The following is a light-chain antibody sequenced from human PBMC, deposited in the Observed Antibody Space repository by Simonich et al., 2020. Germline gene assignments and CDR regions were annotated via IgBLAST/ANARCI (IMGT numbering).Light chain of an antibody. CDR2: WAS. CDR1: QSVLYSSNNKNY. V-gene: IGKV4-1*01. CDR3: QQYYSTPWT. J-gene: IGKJ1*01. Sequence: DIVMTQSPDSLAVSLGERATSNCKSSQSVLYSSNNKNYLALYQQKPGQPPKLLIYWASTRESGVPDRFSGSGSGTDFTLTISSLQAEDVAVYYCQQYYSTPWTFGQGTKVEIK.